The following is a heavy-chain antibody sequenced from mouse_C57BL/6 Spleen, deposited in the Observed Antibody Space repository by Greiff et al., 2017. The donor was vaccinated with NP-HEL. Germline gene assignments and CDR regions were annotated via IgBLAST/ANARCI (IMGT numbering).Heavy chain of an antibody. D-gene: IGHD3-3*01. CDR2: IYPGDGDT. J-gene: IGHJ2*01. Sequence: QVQLQQSGPELVKPGASVKISCKASGYAFSSSWMNWVKQRPGKGLEWIGRIYPGDGDTNYNGKFKGKATLTADKSSSTAYMQLSSLTSEDSAVYFCARLAGFYYFDYWGQGTTLTVSS. V-gene: IGHV1-82*01. CDR1: GYAFSSSW. CDR3: ARLAGFYYFDY.